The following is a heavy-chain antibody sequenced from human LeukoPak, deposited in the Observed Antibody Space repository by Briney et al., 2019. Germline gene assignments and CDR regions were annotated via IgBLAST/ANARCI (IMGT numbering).Heavy chain of an antibody. Sequence: PGGSLRLSCAASGFTFDDYAMHWVRQAPGKGLEWVSGISWNSGSIGYADSVKGRFTISRDNAKNSLYLQMNSLRAEDTALYYCAKNPADYDILTDHPFQHWGQGTLVTVSS. CDR1: GFTFDDYA. V-gene: IGHV3-9*01. J-gene: IGHJ1*01. CDR2: ISWNSGSI. D-gene: IGHD3-9*01. CDR3: AKNPADYDILTDHPFQH.